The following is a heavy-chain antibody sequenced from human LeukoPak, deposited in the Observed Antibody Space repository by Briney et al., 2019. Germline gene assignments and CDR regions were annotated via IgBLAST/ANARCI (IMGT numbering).Heavy chain of an antibody. CDR1: GYTFNNYG. V-gene: IGHV1-18*01. D-gene: IGHD6-19*01. CDR3: ARTGDIAVAGLVLDH. CDR2: SSPYDGNT. J-gene: IGHJ4*02. Sequence: ASVKVSCKASGYTFNNYGISWLRQAPGQGLEWMGWSSPYDGNTNYAQKFNGRVTLTTDTSTNTAYMELRSLRSDDTAVYYCARTGDIAVAGLVLDHWGQGTLVTVSS.